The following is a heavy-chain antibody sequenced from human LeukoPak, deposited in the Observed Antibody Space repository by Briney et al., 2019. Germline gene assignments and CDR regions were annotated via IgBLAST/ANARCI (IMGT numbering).Heavy chain of an antibody. J-gene: IGHJ4*02. CDR1: GDSIANKAFY. D-gene: IGHD3-22*01. CDR2: IFYSGIT. CDR3: AREYDSSGYYY. Sequence: SETLSLTCNVSGDSIANKAFYWGWIRQPPGKGLEWIGTIFYSGITYHSPSLKSRVSMSIDTSNHHFSLQLRSVTAADTAVYYCAREYDSSGYYYWGQGTLVTVSS. V-gene: IGHV4-39*02.